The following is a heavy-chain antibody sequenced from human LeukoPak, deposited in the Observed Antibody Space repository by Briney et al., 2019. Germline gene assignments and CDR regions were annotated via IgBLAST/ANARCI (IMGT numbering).Heavy chain of an antibody. J-gene: IGHJ6*03. V-gene: IGHV1-18*01. D-gene: IGHD6-13*01. Sequence: ASVKVSCKASGYAFTSYGISWVRQAPGQGLEWMGWISAYNGNTNYAQKLQGRVTMTTDTSTSTAYMELRSLRSDDTAVYYCARDFHAGSWYPTAYYYMDVWGKGTTVTVSS. CDR2: ISAYNGNT. CDR3: ARDFHAGSWYPTAYYYMDV. CDR1: GYAFTSYG.